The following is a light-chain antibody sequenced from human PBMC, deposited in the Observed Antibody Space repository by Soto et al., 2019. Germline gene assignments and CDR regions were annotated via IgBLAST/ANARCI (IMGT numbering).Light chain of an antibody. CDR1: QDISSY. V-gene: IGKV1-9*01. CDR2: GAH. Sequence: DIQLTQSPSLLSASVGDRVTITCRASQDISSYLAWYQQKPGRAPELLIHGAHSLHSGVPSRFSGSGSGTEFSLTISSLQPEDFATYYCQHYNSYGTFGQGTKVDIK. CDR3: QHYNSYGT. J-gene: IGKJ1*01.